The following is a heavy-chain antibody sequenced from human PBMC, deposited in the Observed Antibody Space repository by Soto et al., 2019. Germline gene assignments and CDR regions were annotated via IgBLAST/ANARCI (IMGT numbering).Heavy chain of an antibody. J-gene: IGHJ4*02. CDR1: GFTFSSYG. CDR3: AKDLTRLLPGTDY. D-gene: IGHD1-26*01. CDR2: ISYDGSNK. Sequence: GGSLRLSCAASGFTFSSYGMHWVRQAPGKGLEWVAVISYDGSNKYYADSVKGRFTISRDNSKNTLYLQMNSLRAEDTAVYYCAKDLTRLLPGTDYWGQGTLVTVSS. V-gene: IGHV3-30*18.